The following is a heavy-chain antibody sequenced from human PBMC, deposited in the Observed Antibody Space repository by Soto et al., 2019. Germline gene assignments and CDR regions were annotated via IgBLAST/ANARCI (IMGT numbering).Heavy chain of an antibody. V-gene: IGHV3-23*01. D-gene: IGHD2-8*01. CDR3: AKDPIGYCTNGVCYNFDY. Sequence: GGSLRLSCAASGFTFSSYAMSWVRQAPGKGLEWVSAISGSGGSTYYADSVKGRFTISRDNSKNTLYLQMNSLRAEGTAVYYCAKDPIGYCTNGVCYNFDYWGQGTLVTVSS. CDR2: ISGSGGST. J-gene: IGHJ4*02. CDR1: GFTFSSYA.